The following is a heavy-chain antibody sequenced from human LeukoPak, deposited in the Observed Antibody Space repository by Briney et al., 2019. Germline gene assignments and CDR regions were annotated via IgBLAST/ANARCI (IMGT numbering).Heavy chain of an antibody. CDR2: ISGSSSYI. Sequence: GGSLRLSCAASGFTFSSYSMNWVRQAPGKGLEWVSSISGSSSYIYYTDSVKGRFTISRDNAKNSLYLQMNSLRAEDTAVYYCAELGITMIGGVWGKGTTVTISS. CDR1: GFTFSSYS. V-gene: IGHV3-21*01. D-gene: IGHD3-10*02. J-gene: IGHJ6*04. CDR3: AELGITMIGGV.